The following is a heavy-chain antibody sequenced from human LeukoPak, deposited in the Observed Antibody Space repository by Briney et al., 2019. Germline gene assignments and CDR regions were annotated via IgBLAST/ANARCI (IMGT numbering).Heavy chain of an antibody. D-gene: IGHD5-24*01. V-gene: IGHV3-66*01. CDR1: GFTVSSKY. J-gene: IGHJ4*02. Sequence: GGSLRLSCAASGFTVSSKYMNWVRQAPGKGLEWVSVIYSGGTTYYTDSVKGRFTISRDNSKNTIFLQMNSLRAEDTAVYYCARDRGDGTQSPFYSWGQGTVVTVAS. CDR3: ARDRGDGTQSPFYS. CDR2: IYSGGTT.